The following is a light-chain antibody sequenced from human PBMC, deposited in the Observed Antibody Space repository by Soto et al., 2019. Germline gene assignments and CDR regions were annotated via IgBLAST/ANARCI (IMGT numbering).Light chain of an antibody. V-gene: IGKV3-15*01. CDR2: GAS. Sequence: EIVMTQSPATLSVSPGERATLSCRASQSVSSNLAWYQQKPGQAPRLLIYGASTRATGIPARFSGSGSGTELTLTISSLQSEDFAVYYCQQHNNWPPITFGQGTRLEIK. CDR3: QQHNNWPPIT. J-gene: IGKJ5*01. CDR1: QSVSSN.